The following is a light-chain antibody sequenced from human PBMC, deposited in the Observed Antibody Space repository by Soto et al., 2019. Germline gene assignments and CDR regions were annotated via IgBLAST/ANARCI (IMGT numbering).Light chain of an antibody. CDR3: QQYYSYPPT. J-gene: IGKJ1*01. CDR1: QGVSNF. CDR2: AAS. Sequence: AIRMTQSPSSFSASTGDRVTITCRASQGVSNFLAWYQQKPGKAPKLLIYAASTLQSGVPSRFSGSGSGTDFTLAISRRQSEDFATYCCQQYYSYPPTYGQGTKVEIK. V-gene: IGKV1-8*01.